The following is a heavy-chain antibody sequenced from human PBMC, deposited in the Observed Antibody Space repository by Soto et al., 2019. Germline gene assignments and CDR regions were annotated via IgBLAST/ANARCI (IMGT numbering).Heavy chain of an antibody. J-gene: IGHJ6*02. D-gene: IGHD3-3*01. CDR2: IIPIFGTA. Sequence: ASVKVSCKASGGTFSSYAISWVRQAPGQGLEWMGGIIPIFGTANYAQKFQGRVTITADKSTSTAYMELSSLRSEDTAVYYCASQYYDFWSGYYGMDVWGQGTTVTVS. V-gene: IGHV1-69*06. CDR3: ASQYYDFWSGYYGMDV. CDR1: GGTFSSYA.